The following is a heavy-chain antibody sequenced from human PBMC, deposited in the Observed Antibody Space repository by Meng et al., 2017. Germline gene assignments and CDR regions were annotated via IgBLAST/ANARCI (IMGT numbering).Heavy chain of an antibody. CDR3: ATDSDSSSSGLI. Sequence: GESLKISCAASGFTFSDYYMSWIRQAPGKGLEWVSYISSSGSTIYYADSVKGRFTISRDNAKNSLYLQMNSLRAEDTAVYYCATDSDSSSSGLIWGQGTLVTVSS. D-gene: IGHD6-6*01. J-gene: IGHJ4*02. V-gene: IGHV3-11*01. CDR1: GFTFSDYY. CDR2: ISSSGSTI.